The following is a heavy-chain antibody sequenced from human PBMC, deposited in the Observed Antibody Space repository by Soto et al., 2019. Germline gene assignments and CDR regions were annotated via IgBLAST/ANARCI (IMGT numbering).Heavy chain of an antibody. V-gene: IGHV3-23*01. CDR2: IGGSGVDT. CDR1: GFIISLYA. J-gene: IGHJ4*02. Sequence: GGSLRLSCAASGFIISLYAMSWGRQAPGKGLEWVSTIGGSGVDTWYADFVRGRFTISRDNSRNTLYLQVNSLRAEDTAVYYCAQDALVSGWLSDYWGQGTLVTVSS. D-gene: IGHD3-22*01. CDR3: AQDALVSGWLSDY.